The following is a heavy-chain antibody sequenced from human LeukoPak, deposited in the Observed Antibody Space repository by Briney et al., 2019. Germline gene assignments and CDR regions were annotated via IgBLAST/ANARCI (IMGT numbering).Heavy chain of an antibody. J-gene: IGHJ4*02. CDR1: GYTFTSYD. CDR3: ARDLYDILTGYPTD. CDR2: MNPNSGNT. Sequence: GASVKVSCKASGYTFTSYDINWVRQATGQGLEWMGWMNPNSGNTGYAQKFQGRVTITRNTSISTAYMELSSLRSEDTAVYYCARDLYDILTGYPTDWGQGTLVTVSS. D-gene: IGHD3-9*01. V-gene: IGHV1-8*03.